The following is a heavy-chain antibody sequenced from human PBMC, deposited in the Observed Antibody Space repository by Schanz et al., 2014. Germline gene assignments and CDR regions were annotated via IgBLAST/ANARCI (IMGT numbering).Heavy chain of an antibody. CDR2: ISHSGGSK. V-gene: IGHV3-23*04. Sequence: VQLVESGGGVVQPGRSLRLSCAASGFTFSTYAMSWVRQAPGKGLEWVSSISHSGGSKYYADSVKGRFTISRDNSENTLYLQMNSLSADDTAVFYCAKGMGYCSGGTCYDYYYYGLDVWGRGTTVTVSS. D-gene: IGHD2-15*01. CDR1: GFTFSTYA. CDR3: AKGMGYCSGGTCYDYYYYGLDV. J-gene: IGHJ6*02.